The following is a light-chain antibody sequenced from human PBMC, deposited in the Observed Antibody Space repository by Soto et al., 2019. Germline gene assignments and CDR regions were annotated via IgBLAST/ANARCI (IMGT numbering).Light chain of an antibody. CDR1: QSVGIN. J-gene: IGKJ4*01. V-gene: IGKV3-15*01. CDR3: QQSDNWPLT. Sequence: AMTQSPATLSVSPGERATLSGRASQSVGINLAWYQQRPGQAPRLLIYGASTRATGIPDRFSGSGSGTEFTLTVSSLQSEDFAVYFCQQSDNWPLTFGGGTKVDIK. CDR2: GAS.